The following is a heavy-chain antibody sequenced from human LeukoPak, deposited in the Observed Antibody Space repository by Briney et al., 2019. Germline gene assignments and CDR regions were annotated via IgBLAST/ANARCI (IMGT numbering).Heavy chain of an antibody. D-gene: IGHD3-16*01. CDR3: ARQESRNYQYEGLDY. J-gene: IGHJ4*02. CDR1: GFTFSSYG. Sequence: GGSLRLSCAASGFTFSSYGMHWVRQAPGKGLEWVAFIRYDGNNKYYADSVKGRFTISRDNSKNTLYLQMKSLRPDDTGIYSCARQESRNYQYEGLDYWGQGNLVTVSS. V-gene: IGHV3-30*02. CDR2: IRYDGNNK.